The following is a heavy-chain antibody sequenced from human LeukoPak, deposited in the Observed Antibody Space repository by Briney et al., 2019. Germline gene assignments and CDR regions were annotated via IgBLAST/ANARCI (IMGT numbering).Heavy chain of an antibody. D-gene: IGHD3-3*01. J-gene: IGHJ3*02. Sequence: PGGSLRLSCAASGFTVSSNYMSWVRQAPGKGLEWVSVIYSGGGTYYADSVKGRFTISRDNSKNTLYLQMNSLRAEDTAVYYCARGFKGDAFDIWGQGTMVTVSS. CDR3: ARGFKGDAFDI. V-gene: IGHV3-53*01. CDR2: IYSGGGT. CDR1: GFTVSSNY.